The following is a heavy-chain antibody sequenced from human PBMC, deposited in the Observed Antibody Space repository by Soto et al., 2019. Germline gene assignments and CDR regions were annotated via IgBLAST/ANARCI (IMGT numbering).Heavy chain of an antibody. J-gene: IGHJ5*02. D-gene: IGHD3-16*01. V-gene: IGHV4-59*06. CDR1: GDSISTYH. Sequence: PSETLSLTCTISGDSISTYHWNWIRQPAGKGLEWIGHIYYSGSTYYNPSLKSRVTMSQDTSKNQFSLKLRSVTAADTAVYYCARQGITLVWFDPWGQGTLVTVSS. CDR3: ARQGITLVWFDP. CDR2: IYYSGST.